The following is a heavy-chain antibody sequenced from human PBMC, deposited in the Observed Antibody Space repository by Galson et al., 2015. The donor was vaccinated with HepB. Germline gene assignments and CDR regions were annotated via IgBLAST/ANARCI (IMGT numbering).Heavy chain of an antibody. V-gene: IGHV1-69*01. CDR2: IIPIFGTA. CDR1: GGTFSSYA. D-gene: IGHD2-21*01. J-gene: IGHJ6*03. CDR3: ARVSSYCGGDCFYYMDV. Sequence: SCKASGGTFSSYAISWVRQAPGQGLEWMGGIIPIFGTANYAQKFQGRVTITADESTSTAYMELSSLRSEDTAVYYCARVSSYCGGDCFYYMDVWGKGTTVTVSS.